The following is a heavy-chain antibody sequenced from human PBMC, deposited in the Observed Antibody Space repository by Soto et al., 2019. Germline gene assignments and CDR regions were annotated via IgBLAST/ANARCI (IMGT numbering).Heavy chain of an antibody. Sequence: WGSLIVACAASVFTFGMHWMHWVRQAPGKGPVWVSRINGDGSSAAYADSVKGRFTIARDNAKNTLYLQMNSLRAEDTAVYYCAREVIAVVGTIRWFDPWGQGTLVTVSS. J-gene: IGHJ5*02. CDR1: VFTFGMHW. CDR2: INGDGSSA. D-gene: IGHD6-19*01. V-gene: IGHV3-74*01. CDR3: AREVIAVVGTIRWFDP.